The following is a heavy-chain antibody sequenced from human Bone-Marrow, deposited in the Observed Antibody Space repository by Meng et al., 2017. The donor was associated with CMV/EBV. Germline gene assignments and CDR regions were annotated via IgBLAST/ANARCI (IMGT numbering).Heavy chain of an antibody. CDR2: ISSSSSYI. V-gene: IGHV3-21*01. Sequence: GESLKISCAASGFTFSSYSMNWVRQAPGKGLEWVSSISSSSSYIYYADSVKGRFTISRDNAKNSLYLQMNSLRAEDTAVYYCAREDRVYGWGQGPLVTVAS. D-gene: IGHD5/OR15-5a*01. J-gene: IGHJ4*02. CDR1: GFTFSSYS. CDR3: AREDRVYG.